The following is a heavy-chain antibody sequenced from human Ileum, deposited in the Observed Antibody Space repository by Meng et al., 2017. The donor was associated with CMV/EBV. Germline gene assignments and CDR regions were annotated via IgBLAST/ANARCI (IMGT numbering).Heavy chain of an antibody. J-gene: IGHJ5*02. CDR2: INPDSGGT. V-gene: IGHV1-2*02. D-gene: IGHD3-10*01. Sequence: ASVKVSCKASGYMFIGQYIHWVRQAPGQGLEWMGWINPDSGGTNYAQRFQGRVTMTRDTSISTAYMELTGLTSDDTAVYYCARANIAYVYGNNCLDPWGQGTLVTVSS. CDR1: GYMFIGQY. CDR3: ARANIAYVYGNNCLDP.